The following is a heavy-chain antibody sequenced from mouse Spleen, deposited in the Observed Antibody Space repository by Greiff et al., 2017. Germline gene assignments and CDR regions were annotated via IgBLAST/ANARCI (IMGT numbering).Heavy chain of an antibody. CDR3: ARVGYDGGFDY. D-gene: IGHD2-14*01. CDR2: ISYDGSN. V-gene: IGHV3-6*01. CDR1: GYSITSGYY. J-gene: IGHJ2*01. Sequence: EVQLVESGPGLVKPSQSLSLTCSVTGYSITSGYYWNWIRQFPGNKLEWMGYISYDGSNNYNPSLKNRISITRDTSKNQFFLKLNSVTTEDTATYYCARVGYDGGFDYWGQGTTLTVSS.